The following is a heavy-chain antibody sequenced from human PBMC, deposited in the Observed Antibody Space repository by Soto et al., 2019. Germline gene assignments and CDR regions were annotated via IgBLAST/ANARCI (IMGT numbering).Heavy chain of an antibody. J-gene: IGHJ4*02. CDR1: GDSIRDYY. CDR2: IYSSGST. CDR3: ARATPRYSSGWYELFDF. D-gene: IGHD6-19*01. V-gene: IGHV4-34*11. Sequence: SETLSLTCGVSGDSIRDYYWSWIRQPPGKGLVWIGYIYSSGSTKYNPSLNSRVSISADTSKNQFSLTLRSVSAADTAVYFCARATPRYSSGWYELFDFWGQGILVTVSS.